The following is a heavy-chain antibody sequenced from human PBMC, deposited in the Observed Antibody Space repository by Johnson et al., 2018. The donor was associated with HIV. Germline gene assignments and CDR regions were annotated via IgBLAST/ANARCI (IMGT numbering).Heavy chain of an antibody. Sequence: EVQLVESGGGLVQPGGSLRLSCAASGFTFDDYAMHWVRQAPGKGLEWVSGISWNSGSIGYADSVKGRFTISRDNAKNSLYLQMNSLRAEDTALYYCARDRYSSSSGAFDIWGQGTMVTVSS. D-gene: IGHD6-6*01. CDR3: ARDRYSSSSGAFDI. J-gene: IGHJ3*02. CDR1: GFTFDDYA. CDR2: ISWNSGSI. V-gene: IGHV3-9*01.